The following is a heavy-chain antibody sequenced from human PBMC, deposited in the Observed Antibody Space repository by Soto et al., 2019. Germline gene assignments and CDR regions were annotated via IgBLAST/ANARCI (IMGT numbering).Heavy chain of an antibody. CDR2: INHSGST. CDR1: GGSFSGYY. V-gene: IGHV4-34*01. J-gene: IGHJ5*02. Sequence: SETLSLTRAVYGGSFSGYYCSCIRKPPGKGLEWIGEINHSGSTNYNPSLKSRVTISVDTSKNQFSLKLSSVTAADTAVYYCARKGLAAAGTHWFDPWGQGTLVTVSA. D-gene: IGHD6-13*01. CDR3: ARKGLAAAGTHWFDP.